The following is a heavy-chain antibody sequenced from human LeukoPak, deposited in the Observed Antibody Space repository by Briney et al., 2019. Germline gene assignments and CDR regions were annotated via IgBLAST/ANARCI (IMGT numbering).Heavy chain of an antibody. D-gene: IGHD4-17*01. CDR1: GFTFSSYA. CDR2: ISYDGSNK. CDR3: AREYPLYGDPDY. V-gene: IGHV3-30*04. Sequence: GGSLRLSCAASGFTFSSYAMHWVRQAPGKGLEWVAVISYDGSNKYYADSVKGRFTISRDNSKNTLYLQMNSLRAEDTAVYYCAREYPLYGDPDYWGQGTLVTVSS. J-gene: IGHJ4*02.